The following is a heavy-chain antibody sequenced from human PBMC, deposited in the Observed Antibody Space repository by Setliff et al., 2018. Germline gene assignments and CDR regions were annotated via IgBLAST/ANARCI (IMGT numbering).Heavy chain of an antibody. J-gene: IGHJ6*02. D-gene: IGHD5-18*01. V-gene: IGHV4-59*01. CDR3: ARDRTAYSYGLDV. CDR1: GGSISPYS. Sequence: PSETLSLTCTVSGGSISPYSWSWIRQPPGKGLEWIGYIYHNGNTNFNPSLKTRVSMSVDTSKNQIALNLKSVTAADTAVYSCARDRTAYSYGLDVWGQGTTVTVSS. CDR2: IYHNGNT.